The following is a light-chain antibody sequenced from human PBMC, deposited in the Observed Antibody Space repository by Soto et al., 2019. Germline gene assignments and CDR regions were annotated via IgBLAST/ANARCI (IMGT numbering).Light chain of an antibody. Sequence: IVLTHSPGTLSLSPGERATLSCRASQSLSNNYLAWYQQKPGQAPRLVIYGASSRATGIPDRFSASGSGTDFTLTISRLEPEDFAVYFCQQYSRSPVPFGQGTKVDIK. V-gene: IGKV3-20*01. J-gene: IGKJ1*01. CDR2: GAS. CDR3: QQYSRSPVP. CDR1: QSLSNNY.